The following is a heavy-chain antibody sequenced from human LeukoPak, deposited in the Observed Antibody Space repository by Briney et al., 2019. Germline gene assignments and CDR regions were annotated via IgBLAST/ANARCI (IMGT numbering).Heavy chain of an antibody. J-gene: IGHJ4*02. CDR2: VKSDGSNP. CDR1: RFSFSNYW. Sequence: EGSLRLSCAASRFSFSNYWMHWVRQAPGKGLVWVSRVKSDGSNPSYADSVKGRFTISRDNAENMLYLQMNTLGAEDTAVYYCARDIVSGSGSLDYWAREPWSPSPQ. D-gene: IGHD3-10*01. CDR3: ARDIVSGSGSLDY. V-gene: IGHV3-74*01.